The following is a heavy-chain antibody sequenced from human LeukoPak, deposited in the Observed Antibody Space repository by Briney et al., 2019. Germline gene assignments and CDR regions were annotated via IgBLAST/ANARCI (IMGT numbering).Heavy chain of an antibody. D-gene: IGHD2-2*01. Sequence: GASAKVSCKASGYTFTSYAMHWVRQAPGQRLEWMGWINAGNGNTKYSQEFQGRVTITRDTSASTAYMDLSRLRSDDTAVYYCARGMGVLVPAATWFDPWGQGTLVTVSS. CDR2: INAGNGNT. CDR1: GYTFTSYA. V-gene: IGHV1-3*01. J-gene: IGHJ5*02. CDR3: ARGMGVLVPAATWFDP.